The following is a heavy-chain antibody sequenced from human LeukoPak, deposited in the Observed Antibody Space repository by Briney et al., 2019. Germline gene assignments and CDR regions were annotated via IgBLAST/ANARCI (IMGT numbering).Heavy chain of an antibody. J-gene: IGHJ4*02. CDR3: AGSRSGYDPYYFDY. V-gene: IGHV1-8*01. CDR2: MNPNSGNT. D-gene: IGHD5-12*01. Sequence: VASVKVSCKASGYTFTSYDINWVRQATGQGLEWMGWMNPNSGNTGYAQKFQGRVTMTRNTSISTAYMELSSLRSEDTAVYYCAGSRSGYDPYYFDYWGQGTLVTVSS. CDR1: GYTFTSYD.